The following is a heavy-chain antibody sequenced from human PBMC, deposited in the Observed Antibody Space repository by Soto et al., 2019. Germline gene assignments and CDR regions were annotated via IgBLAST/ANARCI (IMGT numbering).Heavy chain of an antibody. CDR2: IWYDGSNK. CDR1: GFTFSSYG. V-gene: IGHV3-33*01. D-gene: IGHD1-26*01. J-gene: IGHJ2*01. Sequence: QVQLVESGGGVVQPGRSLRLSCAASGFTFSSYGMQWVRQAPGKGLEWVEVIWYDGSNKYYADSVKGRFTISRDNSKNTLYMQMNSLRAEDTAVYYCARDSSRSGSYFYWYLDLWGRGTLVTVSS. CDR3: ARDSSRSGSYFYWYLDL.